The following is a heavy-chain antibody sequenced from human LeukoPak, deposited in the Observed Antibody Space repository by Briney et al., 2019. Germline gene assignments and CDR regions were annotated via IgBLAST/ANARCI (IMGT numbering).Heavy chain of an antibody. CDR2: INHSGST. J-gene: IGHJ6*02. Sequence: SETPSLTCAVYGGSFSGYYWSWIRQPPGKGLEWIGEINHSGSTNYNPSLKSRVTISVDTSKNQFSLKLSSVTAADTAVYYCASDCGYYYGMDVWGQGTTVTVSS. V-gene: IGHV4-34*01. D-gene: IGHD2-21*01. CDR3: ASDCGYYYGMDV. CDR1: GGSFSGYY.